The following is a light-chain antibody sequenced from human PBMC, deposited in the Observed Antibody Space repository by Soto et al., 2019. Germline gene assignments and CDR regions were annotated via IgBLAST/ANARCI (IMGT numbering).Light chain of an antibody. CDR1: SSDVGGYKY. CDR2: EVS. J-gene: IGLJ1*01. CDR3: SSYTSSSTQV. Sequence: QSALTQPASVSGSPGQSITISCTATSSDVGGYKYVSWYQQHPGKAPKLMIYEVSNRPSGVSNRFSGSKSGNTASLTISGLQAEDEADYYCSSYTSSSTQVFGTGTKVTVL. V-gene: IGLV2-14*01.